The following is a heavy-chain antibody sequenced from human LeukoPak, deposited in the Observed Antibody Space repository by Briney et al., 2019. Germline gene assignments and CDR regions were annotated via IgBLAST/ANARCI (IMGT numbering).Heavy chain of an antibody. J-gene: IGHJ4*02. D-gene: IGHD1-26*01. CDR2: IIPILGIA. V-gene: IGHV1-69*04. CDR1: GGTFSSYA. CDR3: ARGRGIVGATFDY. Sequence: GASVKVSCKASGGTFSSYAISWVRQAPGQGLEWMGRIIPILGIANYAQKFQGRVTITADKSTSTAYMELSSLRSEDTAVYYCARGRGIVGATFDYWGQGTLVTVSS.